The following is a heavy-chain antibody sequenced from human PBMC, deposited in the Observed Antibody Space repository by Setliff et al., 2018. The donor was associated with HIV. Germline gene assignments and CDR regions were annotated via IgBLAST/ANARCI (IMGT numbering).Heavy chain of an antibody. J-gene: IGHJ5*02. CDR1: GGSISSGDYY. CDR3: ARAVCGGDCYSRLNWFDP. CDR2: IYYSGST. Sequence: SETLSLTCTVSGGSISSGDYYWSWIRQHPGKGLEWIGYIYYSGSTYYNPSLKSRVTISVDTSKNQFSLRLSSVTAADTAVYYCARAVCGGDCYSRLNWFDPWGQGTLVTVSS. D-gene: IGHD2-21*02. V-gene: IGHV4-31*03.